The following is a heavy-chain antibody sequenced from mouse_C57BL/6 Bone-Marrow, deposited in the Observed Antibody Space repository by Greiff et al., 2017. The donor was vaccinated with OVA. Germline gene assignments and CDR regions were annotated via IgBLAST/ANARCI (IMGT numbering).Heavy chain of an antibody. CDR1: GFTFSDYG. CDR3: ARGAYGRAMDY. Sequence: EVKLQESGGGLVQPGGSLKLSCAASGFTFSDYGMAWVRQAPRKGPEWVAFISNLAYSIYYADTVTGRFTIARENAKNTLYLEMSSLRSEDTAMYYCARGAYGRAMDYWGQGTSVTVSS. D-gene: IGHD1-1*01. J-gene: IGHJ4*01. CDR2: ISNLAYSI. V-gene: IGHV5-15*01.